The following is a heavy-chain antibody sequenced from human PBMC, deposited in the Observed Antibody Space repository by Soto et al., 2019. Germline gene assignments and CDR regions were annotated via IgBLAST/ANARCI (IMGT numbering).Heavy chain of an antibody. J-gene: IGHJ6*02. D-gene: IGHD2-2*01. V-gene: IGHV5-51*01. Sequence: PGESLKISCKASGYSFSSYWIAWVRQMPGKGLEWMGIIYPADSDIRYSDSSEGNVTISVDKSISTAYLQWSSLKASDTAIYYCATSPFPTPPFGMHVWGQGTTVTVSS. CDR3: ATSPFPTPPFGMHV. CDR2: IYPADSDI. CDR1: GYSFSSYW.